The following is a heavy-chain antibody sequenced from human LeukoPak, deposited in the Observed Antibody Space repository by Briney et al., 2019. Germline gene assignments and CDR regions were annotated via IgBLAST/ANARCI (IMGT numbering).Heavy chain of an antibody. D-gene: IGHD3-10*01. Sequence: GSLRLSCAASGFIFSSYEMNWVRQAPGKGLEWIGEIYHSGSTNYNPSLKSRVTISVDKSKNQFSLKLSSVTAADTAVYYCARDEQEGSGSFNWFDPWGQGTLVTVSS. V-gene: IGHV4-4*02. J-gene: IGHJ5*02. CDR1: GFIFSSYE. CDR2: IYHSGST. CDR3: ARDEQEGSGSFNWFDP.